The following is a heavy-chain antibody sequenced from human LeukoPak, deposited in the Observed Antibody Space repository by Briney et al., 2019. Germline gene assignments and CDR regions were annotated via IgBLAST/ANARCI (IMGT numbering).Heavy chain of an antibody. CDR3: VKDGLAFCGGDCYSYFDY. J-gene: IGHJ4*02. CDR1: GFTFSVYA. D-gene: IGHD2-21*02. V-gene: IGHV3-64D*06. Sequence: GESLRLSCSASGFTFSVYAIHWVRQAPGKGLEYVSTIISNGGSTYYADSVKGRFTISRDNSKNTVSLQMSSLRAEDTALYYCVKDGLAFCGGDCYSYFDYWGQGTLVTVSS. CDR2: IISNGGST.